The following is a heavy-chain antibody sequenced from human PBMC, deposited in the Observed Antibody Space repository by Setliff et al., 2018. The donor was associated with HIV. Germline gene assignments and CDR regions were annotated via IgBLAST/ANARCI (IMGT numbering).Heavy chain of an antibody. Sequence: SETLSLTCAVSGYSISSGYYWGWIRQPPGKGLEWIGSIYHSGSTYNNPSLKSRVTISVDTSKNQFSLKLSSVTAADTAVYYCARSRSGWSSPFDYWGQGTLVTVSS. CDR1: GYSISSGYY. CDR3: ARSRSGWSSPFDY. V-gene: IGHV4-38-2*01. D-gene: IGHD6-19*01. J-gene: IGHJ4*02. CDR2: IYHSGST.